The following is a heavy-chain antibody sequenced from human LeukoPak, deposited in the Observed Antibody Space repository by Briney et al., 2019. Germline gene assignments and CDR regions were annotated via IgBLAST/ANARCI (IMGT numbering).Heavy chain of an antibody. CDR1: GFTFSIYA. CDR2: ITSRGEST. CDR3: ARDGDQMYEVYDY. Sequence: GGSLRLSCAASGFTFSIYAMSWVRQAPGKGLQWVSSITSRGESTWYVDSVKGRFTISRDNAKNSLFLEMNSLRAEDTAVYYCARDGDQMYEVYDYWGQGTLVTVSS. D-gene: IGHD1-14*01. V-gene: IGHV3-21*06. J-gene: IGHJ4*02.